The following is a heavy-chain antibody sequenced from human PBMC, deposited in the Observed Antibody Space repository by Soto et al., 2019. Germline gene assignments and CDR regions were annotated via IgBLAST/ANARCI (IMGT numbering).Heavy chain of an antibody. Sequence: SDSLCLTGTDSGGAISTYHCRWIRPPPGKGLEWIGYVYYSGNTNYNPSLESRVTISVDTSRNRFSLNLTSATAADTAVYYCARKGAAASYAHYYMDVWGRGTAVS. J-gene: IGHJ6*03. CDR2: VYYSGNT. V-gene: IGHV4-59*07. CDR1: GGAISTYH. D-gene: IGHD6-13*01. CDR3: ARKGAAASYAHYYMDV.